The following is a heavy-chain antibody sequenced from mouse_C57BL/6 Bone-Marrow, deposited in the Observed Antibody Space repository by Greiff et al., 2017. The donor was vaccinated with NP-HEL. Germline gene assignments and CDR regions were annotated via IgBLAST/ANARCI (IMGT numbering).Heavy chain of an antibody. Sequence: QVQLKQSGAELVRPGASVTLSCKASGYTFTDYEMHWVKQTPVHGLEWIGAIDPETGGTAYNQKFKGKAILTADKSSSTAYMELRSLTSEDSAVYYCTSDYYSFDYWGQGTTLTVSS. CDR2: IDPETGGT. CDR3: TSDYYSFDY. CDR1: GYTFTDYE. D-gene: IGHD1-1*02. V-gene: IGHV1-15*01. J-gene: IGHJ2*01.